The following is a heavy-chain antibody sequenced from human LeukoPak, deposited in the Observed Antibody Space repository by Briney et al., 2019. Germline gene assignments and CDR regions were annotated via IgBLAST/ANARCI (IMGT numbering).Heavy chain of an antibody. CDR2: IYYSGNT. Sequence: NPSETLSLTCTVSGGSSSSYYWSWIRQPPGKGLEWIGYIYYSGNTNYNPSLKSRVTISLDTSKNQFSLKLSSVTAADTAVYYCARDHDGGSAFDIWGQGTMVTVSS. D-gene: IGHD4-23*01. CDR3: ARDHDGGSAFDI. V-gene: IGHV4-59*01. J-gene: IGHJ3*02. CDR1: GGSSSSYY.